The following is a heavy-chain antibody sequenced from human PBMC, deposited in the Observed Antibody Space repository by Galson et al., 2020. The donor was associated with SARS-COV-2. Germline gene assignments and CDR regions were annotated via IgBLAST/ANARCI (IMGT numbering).Heavy chain of an antibody. J-gene: IGHJ5*02. Sequence: ASVKVSCEASGYTLTKYYIHWVRQAPGPGLEWMGWISPNSGGTNFAQKFQGRVTLTRDTSTATAFMELSRLRFDDTAIYYCARDKTGTADNYFDPWGQGTLITVAS. CDR2: ISPNSGGT. CDR3: ARDKTGTADNYFDP. V-gene: IGHV1-2*02. D-gene: IGHD1-1*01. CDR1: GYTLTKYY.